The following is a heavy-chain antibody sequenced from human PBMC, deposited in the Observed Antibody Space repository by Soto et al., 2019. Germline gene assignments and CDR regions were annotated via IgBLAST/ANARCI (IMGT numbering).Heavy chain of an antibody. Sequence: PLEILSLTCTVSGGSISSSSYYWGWIRQPPGKGLEWIGSIYYSGSTYYNPSLKSRVTISVDTSKNQFSLKLSSVTAADTAVYYCARHTPAISISDHWGQGTLVTSPQ. CDR3: ARHTPAISISDH. D-gene: IGHD2-15*01. J-gene: IGHJ4*02. CDR2: IYYSGST. CDR1: GGSISSSSYY. V-gene: IGHV4-39*01.